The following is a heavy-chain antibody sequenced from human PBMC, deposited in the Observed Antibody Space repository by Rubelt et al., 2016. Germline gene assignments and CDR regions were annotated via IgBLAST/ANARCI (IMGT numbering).Heavy chain of an antibody. CDR2: IIPIFGTA. CDR3: ARDWTPYSLEFLPNWFDP. CDR1: GGTFSSYA. J-gene: IGHJ5*02. V-gene: IGHV1-69*01. D-gene: IGHD3-3*01. Sequence: VQLVQSGAEVKKPGSSVKVSCKASGGTFSSYAISWVRQAPGQGLEWMGGIIPIFGTANYAQKFQGRVTSTADESTSTAYMELGSLRSEDTAVYYCARDWTPYSLEFLPNWFDPWGQGTLVTVSS.